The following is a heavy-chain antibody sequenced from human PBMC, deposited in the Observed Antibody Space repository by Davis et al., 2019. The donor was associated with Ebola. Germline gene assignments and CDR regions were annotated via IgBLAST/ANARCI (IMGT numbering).Heavy chain of an antibody. D-gene: IGHD3-9*01. CDR2: IDPSDSKT. J-gene: IGHJ5*02. CDR1: GYSFNTYW. V-gene: IGHV5-10-1*01. Sequence: GESLKISCKGSGYSFNTYWIGWVRQMPGQGLEWMGRIDPSDSKTKYSPSFQGHVTISADKSTTTAYLQWGSLKASDTAIYYCASALNLHPWGQGTLVTVSS. CDR3: ASALNLHP.